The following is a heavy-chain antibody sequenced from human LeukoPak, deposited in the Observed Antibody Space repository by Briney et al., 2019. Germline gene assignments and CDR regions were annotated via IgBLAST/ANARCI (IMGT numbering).Heavy chain of an antibody. CDR1: GGTLSNYA. CDR3: ARLLSSNSWYYFDD. D-gene: IGHD2/OR15-2a*01. Sequence: SVKVSCKASGGTLSNYAISWVRQAPGQGLEWMGRIIPVLSISNYAEKFQGRVTITADKSANTAYMELRSLTSDDTAVYYCARLLSSNSWYYFDDWGQGTLVTVPS. CDR2: IIPVLSIS. J-gene: IGHJ4*02. V-gene: IGHV1-69*04.